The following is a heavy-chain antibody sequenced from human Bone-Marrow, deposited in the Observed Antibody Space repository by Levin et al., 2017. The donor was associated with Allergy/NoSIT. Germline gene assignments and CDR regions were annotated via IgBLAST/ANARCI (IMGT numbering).Heavy chain of an antibody. CDR2: IHPGDSDT. J-gene: IGHJ6*01. Sequence: GASVKVSCKASGYSFTSHWIGWVRQMPGKGLEWMGMIHPGDSDTRYSPSFQGQVTISADKSISTAYLQWSSLKASDTAMYYCAKHGGSSRTQAYYYYGMDVWGQGTAVTVSA. CDR3: AKHGGSSRTQAYYYYGMDV. D-gene: IGHD6-6*01. V-gene: IGHV5-51*01. CDR1: GYSFTSHW.